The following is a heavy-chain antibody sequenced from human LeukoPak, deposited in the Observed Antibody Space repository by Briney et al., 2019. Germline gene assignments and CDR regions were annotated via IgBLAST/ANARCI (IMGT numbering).Heavy chain of an antibody. J-gene: IGHJ5*02. Sequence: SETLSLTCAVYGGSSSGYYWSWIRQPPGKGLEWIGEINHSGSTNYNPSLKGRVTISVDTSKNQFSLKLSSVTAADTAVYYCAMVGYYDSSGYSSGRHDWFDPWGQGTLVTVSS. CDR3: AMVGYYDSSGYSSGRHDWFDP. CDR2: INHSGST. V-gene: IGHV4-34*01. CDR1: GGSSSGYY. D-gene: IGHD3-22*01.